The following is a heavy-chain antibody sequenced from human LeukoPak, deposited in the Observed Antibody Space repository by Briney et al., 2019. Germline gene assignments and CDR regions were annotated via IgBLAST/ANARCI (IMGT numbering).Heavy chain of an antibody. CDR1: GGSISSSRYY. Sequence: SETLSLTCTVSGGSISSSRYYWAWIRQPPGKGLDWIGSISYSGSTYYNSSLKSRLTISVDTSKNQFSLRLSSVTAADTAVYYCARHGGSSIAALDYWGQGTLVTVSS. CDR2: ISYSGST. CDR3: ARHGGSSIAALDY. V-gene: IGHV4-39*01. D-gene: IGHD6-6*01. J-gene: IGHJ4*02.